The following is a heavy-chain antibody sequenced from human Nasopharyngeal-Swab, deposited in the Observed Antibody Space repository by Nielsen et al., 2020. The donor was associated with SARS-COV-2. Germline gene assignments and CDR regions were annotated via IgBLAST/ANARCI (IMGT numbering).Heavy chain of an antibody. Sequence: SETLSLTCAVYGGSFSGYYWSWIRQPPGKGLEWIGEINHSGSTNYNPSLKSRVTISVDTSKNQFSLKLSSVTAADTAVYYCARGNGAFDYWGQGTLVTASS. V-gene: IGHV4-34*01. J-gene: IGHJ4*02. CDR2: INHSGST. D-gene: IGHD4-17*01. CDR1: GGSFSGYY. CDR3: ARGNGAFDY.